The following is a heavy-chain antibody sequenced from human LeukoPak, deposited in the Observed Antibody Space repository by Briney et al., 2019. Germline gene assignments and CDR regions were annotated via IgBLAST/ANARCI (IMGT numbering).Heavy chain of an antibody. Sequence: AGGSLRLSCAASGFTLSNNWMHWVRQAPGKGLVWVSRINGDGSSTSYADSVKGRFTISRDNAKNTLYLQMNSLRAEDTALYYCARAAAAGPFYYYYYMDVWGKGTTVTISS. D-gene: IGHD6-13*01. J-gene: IGHJ6*03. CDR3: ARAAAAGPFYYYYYMDV. V-gene: IGHV3-74*01. CDR2: INGDGSST. CDR1: GFTLSNNW.